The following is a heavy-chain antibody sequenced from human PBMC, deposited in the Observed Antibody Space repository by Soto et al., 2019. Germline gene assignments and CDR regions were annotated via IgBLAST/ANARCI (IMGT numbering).Heavy chain of an antibody. Sequence: ASVKVSCKASGYTFTSYDINWVRQATGQGLEWMGWMNPNSGNTGYAQKFQGRVTMTRNTSISTAYMELSSLRSEDTAVYYCARAVTLNYYYYYYMDVWGKGTTVTVSS. CDR1: GYTFTSYD. V-gene: IGHV1-8*01. J-gene: IGHJ6*03. D-gene: IGHD4-4*01. CDR3: ARAVTLNYYYYYYMDV. CDR2: MNPNSGNT.